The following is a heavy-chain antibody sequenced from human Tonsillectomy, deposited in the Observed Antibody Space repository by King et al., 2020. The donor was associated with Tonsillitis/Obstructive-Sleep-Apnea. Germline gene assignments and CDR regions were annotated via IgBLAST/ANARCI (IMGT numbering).Heavy chain of an antibody. D-gene: IGHD4-17*01. J-gene: IGHJ4*02. Sequence: VQLVESGGGVVQPGRSLRLSCAASGFSFNSYGMHWVRQAPGKGLEWVAVIYYDGINKYYADSVKGRFTVSRDNSKITLDLQMNSLRVEDTAIYYCARDQSGAWAFDYWGQGTLITVSS. V-gene: IGHV3-33*01. CDR3: ARDQSGAWAFDY. CDR1: GFSFNSYG. CDR2: IYYDGINK.